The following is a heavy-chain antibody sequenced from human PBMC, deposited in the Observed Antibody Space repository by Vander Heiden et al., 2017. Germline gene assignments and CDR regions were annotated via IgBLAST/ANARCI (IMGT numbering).Heavy chain of an antibody. J-gene: IGHJ6*02. Sequence: EVQLLESGGGLVQPGGSLRLPCAASGFPFGGYAMGWGRQAQGKGLEWVSAISGSGGSTYYADSVKGRFTISRDNSKNTLYLQMNSLRAEDTAVYYCCLHIVVVNYYGMDVWGQGTTATLSS. D-gene: IGHD3-22*01. CDR1: GFPFGGYA. V-gene: IGHV3-23*01. CDR3: CLHIVVVNYYGMDV. CDR2: ISGSGGST.